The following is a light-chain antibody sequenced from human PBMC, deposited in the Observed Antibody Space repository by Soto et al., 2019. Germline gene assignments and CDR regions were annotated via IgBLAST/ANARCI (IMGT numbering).Light chain of an antibody. CDR2: GAS. Sequence: EIVLTQSPATLSLSPGERATLSCRASQSVTDNYLAWYQQKPGQAPRLVISGASSRTSGIPDRFRASGSGTDFTLTISRLEPEDFAVYYCQQYSRAPLTFGQGTKVEIK. CDR3: QQYSRAPLT. CDR1: QSVTDNY. V-gene: IGKV3-20*01. J-gene: IGKJ1*01.